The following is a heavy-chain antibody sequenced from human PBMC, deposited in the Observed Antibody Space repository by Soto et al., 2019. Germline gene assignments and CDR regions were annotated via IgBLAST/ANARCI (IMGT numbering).Heavy chain of an antibody. CDR1: GGSFSGYY. J-gene: IGHJ6*02. Sequence: PSETLSLTCAVYGGSFSGYYWSWIRQPPGKGLEWIGEINHSGSTNYNPSLKSRVTISVDTSKNQFSLKLSSVTAADTAVYYCARSDEYYGRDVWGQWTTVTVSS. CDR2: INHSGST. V-gene: IGHV4-34*01. CDR3: ARSDEYYGRDV.